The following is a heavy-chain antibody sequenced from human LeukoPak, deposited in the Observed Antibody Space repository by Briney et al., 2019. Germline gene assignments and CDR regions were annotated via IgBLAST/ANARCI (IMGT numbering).Heavy chain of an antibody. D-gene: IGHD3-16*02. CDR2: IIPIFGTA. CDR3: ARDISTPLRLGELSPLRY. CDR1: GGTFSSYA. Sequence: SVKVSCRASGGTFSSYAISWVRQAPGQGLEWMGGIIPIFGTANYAQKFQGRVTITADESTSTAYMELSSLRSEDTAVYYCARDISTPLRLGELSPLRYWGQGTLVTVSS. J-gene: IGHJ4*02. V-gene: IGHV1-69*13.